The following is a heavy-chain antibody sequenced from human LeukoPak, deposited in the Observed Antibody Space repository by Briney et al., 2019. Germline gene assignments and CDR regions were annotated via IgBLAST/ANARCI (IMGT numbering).Heavy chain of an antibody. CDR3: AGMVVTAIQDY. D-gene: IGHD2-21*02. Sequence: GGSLRLSCAASGFTFSSYWMSWVRQAPGKGLEWVANIKQDGSEKYYVDSVKGRFTISRDNAKNSLYLQMNSLRAEDTAVYYCAGMVVTAIQDYWGQGTLVTVSS. CDR2: IKQDGSEK. V-gene: IGHV3-7*01. CDR1: GFTFSSYW. J-gene: IGHJ4*02.